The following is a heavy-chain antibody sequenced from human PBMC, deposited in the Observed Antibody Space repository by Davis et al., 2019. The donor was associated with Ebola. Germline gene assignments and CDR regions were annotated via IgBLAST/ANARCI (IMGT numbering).Heavy chain of an antibody. J-gene: IGHJ3*02. CDR3: AKSSVVVAATPHAFDI. V-gene: IGHV3-23*01. D-gene: IGHD2-15*01. Sequence: GGSLRLSCAASGFTFSSYAMSWVRQAPGKGLEWVSAISGSGGSTYYADSVKGRFTISRDNSKNTLYLQMNSLRAEDTAVYYCAKSSVVVAATPHAFDIWGQGTMVTVSS. CDR2: ISGSGGST. CDR1: GFTFSSYA.